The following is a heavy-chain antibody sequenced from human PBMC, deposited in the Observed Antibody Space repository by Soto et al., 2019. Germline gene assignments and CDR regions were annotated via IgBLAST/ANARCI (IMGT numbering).Heavy chain of an antibody. V-gene: IGHV1-18*01. CDR1: GYTFTSYG. Sequence: ASVKVSCKASGYTFTSYGISWVRQAPGQGLEWMGWISAYNGNTNYAQKLQGRVTMTTDTSTSAAYMELRSLRSDDTAVYYCAREVGPELGELSLGDYWGQGTLVTVSS. D-gene: IGHD3-16*02. J-gene: IGHJ4*02. CDR3: AREVGPELGELSLGDY. CDR2: ISAYNGNT.